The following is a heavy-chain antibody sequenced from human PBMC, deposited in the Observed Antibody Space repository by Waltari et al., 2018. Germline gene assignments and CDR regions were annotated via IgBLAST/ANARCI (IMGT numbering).Heavy chain of an antibody. J-gene: IGHJ5*02. D-gene: IGHD3-16*01. CDR2: IYWNDDN. CDR1: GFSLTTSAVG. CDR3: AHTVWASGLASVRNPFDP. Sequence: QITLKESGPTLVKPTQTLTLTCTFSGFSLTTSAVGVGWIRQPPGKALEWLAVIYWNDDNRYSPSLTSRLTITKDASKNQVFLTMANMDPVDTATYYCAHTVWASGLASVRNPFDPWGQGTLVTVSS. V-gene: IGHV2-5*01.